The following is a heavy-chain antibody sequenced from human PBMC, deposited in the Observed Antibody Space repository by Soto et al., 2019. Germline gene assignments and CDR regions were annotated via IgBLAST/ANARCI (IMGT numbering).Heavy chain of an antibody. CDR1: GFDFRSYG. Sequence: QERLVQTGGGVVQPGKSLRLSCVASGFDFRSYGIHWIRQPPGKGTQWVAVIWYDGSHDYYEDSVKGRFTVTRDNSNNTRCLNMNNWAVEATAHYVCVRGRAAIMWPTGIQWCDLWGQGALVTVSS. V-gene: IGHV3-33*01. D-gene: IGHD2-15*01. CDR3: VRGRAAIMWPTGIQWCDL. J-gene: IGHJ5*02. CDR2: IWYDGSHD.